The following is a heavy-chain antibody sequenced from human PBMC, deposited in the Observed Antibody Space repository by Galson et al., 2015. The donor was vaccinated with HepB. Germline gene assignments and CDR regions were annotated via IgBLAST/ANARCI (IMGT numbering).Heavy chain of an antibody. Sequence: SLRLSCAASGFTFDAYGIHWVRQAPGKGLEWVAAISYDGHKKYYSDSVKARFTISRDNSKNTVYLQMNGLRVEETAVYFCARFAGGGYSTSWYRSVFDYWGQGTLVIVSS. CDR2: ISYDGHKK. J-gene: IGHJ4*02. D-gene: IGHD6-13*01. CDR3: ARFAGGGYSTSWYRSVFDY. V-gene: IGHV3-33*01. CDR1: GFTFDAYG.